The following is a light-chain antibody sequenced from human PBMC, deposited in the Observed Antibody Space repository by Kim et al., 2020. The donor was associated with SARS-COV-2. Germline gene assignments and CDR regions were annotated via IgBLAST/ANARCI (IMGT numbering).Light chain of an antibody. V-gene: IGKV3-15*01. CDR1: QSVSSI. CDR3: QQDNNWPLYT. Sequence: VTRGERATRPCRARQSVSSILAWYQQKPGQAPRLPIHGESTRATGIPARFRGSGSGTEFTLPIRSLQSEDLAVFYWQQDNNWPLYTFGQGTKLEI. J-gene: IGKJ2*01. CDR2: GES.